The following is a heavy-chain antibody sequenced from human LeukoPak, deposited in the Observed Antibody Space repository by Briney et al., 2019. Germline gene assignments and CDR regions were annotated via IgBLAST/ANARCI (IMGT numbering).Heavy chain of an antibody. CDR2: INPSGGST. J-gene: IGHJ5*02. V-gene: IGHV1-46*01. CDR1: GYTFTSYY. D-gene: IGHD4-17*01. CDR3: ASQRLRRDWFDP. Sequence: ASVKVSCKASGYTFTSYYMHWVRQAPGQGLEWMGIINPSGGSTSYAQKFQGRVTITRDTSTSTVYMELSSLRSEDTAVYYCASQRLRRDWFDPWGQGTLVTVSS.